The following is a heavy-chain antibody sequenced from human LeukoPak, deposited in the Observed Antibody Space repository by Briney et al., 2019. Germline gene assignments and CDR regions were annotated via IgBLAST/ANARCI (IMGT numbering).Heavy chain of an antibody. J-gene: IGHJ4*02. V-gene: IGHV4-59*01. CDR3: ARGDRSGPWDY. D-gene: IGHD3-22*01. CDR2: IYYSVNT. CDR1: GGSISSYY. Sequence: SETLSLTCALSGGSISSYYWSWIRQPPRKGLEWIGHIYYSVNTNYTPSLKSRVTISVDTSKNQFSLKLSSVTAADTAVYHCARGDRSGPWDYWGQGTLVTVSS.